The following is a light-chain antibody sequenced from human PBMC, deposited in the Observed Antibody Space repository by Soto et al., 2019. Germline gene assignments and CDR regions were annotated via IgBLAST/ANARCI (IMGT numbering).Light chain of an antibody. CDR3: QQLSTYPLT. J-gene: IGKJ4*01. CDR2: NAS. CDR1: QSIRTY. Sequence: DIQVTQSPSSLSASVGDRVTITCRASQSIRTYLNWYQERPGKPPKLLIHNASTLQSGVPSRFSGSGSGTDFTLTISSLQPEDFATYYCQQLSTYPLTFGGGTKVEIK. V-gene: IGKV1-39*01.